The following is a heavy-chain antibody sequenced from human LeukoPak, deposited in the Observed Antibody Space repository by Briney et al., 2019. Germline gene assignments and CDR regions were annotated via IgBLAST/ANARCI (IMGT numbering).Heavy chain of an antibody. CDR2: IYNSGST. CDR1: GGSISDYY. Sequence: SETLSLTCTVSGGSISDYYWSWIRQPPGEGLEWIGYIYNSGSTNYNPSLKSRVTISVDTSKNQFSLKLSSVTAADTAVYYCARNPVYYYYMDVWGKGITVTVSS. V-gene: IGHV4-59*01. D-gene: IGHD4-17*01. J-gene: IGHJ6*03. CDR3: ARNPVYYYYMDV.